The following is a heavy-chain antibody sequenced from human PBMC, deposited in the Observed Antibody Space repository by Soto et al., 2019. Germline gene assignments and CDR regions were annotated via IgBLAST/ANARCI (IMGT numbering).Heavy chain of an antibody. V-gene: IGHV3-23*01. Sequence: GGSLRLSCAASGFTFSSYAMILIRPAPGKGLEWVSAISGSGGSTYYADSVKGRFTISRDNSKNTLYLQMNSLRAEDTAVYYCAKLPATMIVVATAYFDYWGQGTLVTVSS. CDR2: ISGSGGST. CDR3: AKLPATMIVVATAYFDY. D-gene: IGHD3-22*01. CDR1: GFTFSSYA. J-gene: IGHJ4*02.